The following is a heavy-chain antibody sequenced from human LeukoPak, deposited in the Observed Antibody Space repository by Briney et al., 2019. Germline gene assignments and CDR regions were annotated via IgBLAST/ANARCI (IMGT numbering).Heavy chain of an antibody. Sequence: GGTLRLSCGASGFTSSSHGMNWVRQAPGKGLEWVSGISPSGGITYYTDSVKGRFTISRDNSKNTVSLQMNSLRAEDTAVYYCAKDLSYIGFGYWGQGTLVTVSS. V-gene: IGHV3-23*01. CDR1: GFTSSSHG. CDR3: AKDLSYIGFGY. CDR2: ISPSGGIT. J-gene: IGHJ4*02. D-gene: IGHD2-15*01.